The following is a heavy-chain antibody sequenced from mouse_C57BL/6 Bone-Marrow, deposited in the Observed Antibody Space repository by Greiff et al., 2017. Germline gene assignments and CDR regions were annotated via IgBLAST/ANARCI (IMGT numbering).Heavy chain of an antibody. CDR3: ARGGFYYGSSRGFDY. J-gene: IGHJ2*01. D-gene: IGHD1-1*01. CDR1: GFTFSSYA. CDR2: ISDGGSYT. Sequence: EVHLVESGGGLVKPGGSLKLSCAASGFTFSSYAMSWVRQTPEKRLEWVATISDGGSYTYYPDNVKGRFTISRDNAKNNLYLQMSHLKSEDTAMYYCARGGFYYGSSRGFDYWGQGTTLTVSS. V-gene: IGHV5-4*01.